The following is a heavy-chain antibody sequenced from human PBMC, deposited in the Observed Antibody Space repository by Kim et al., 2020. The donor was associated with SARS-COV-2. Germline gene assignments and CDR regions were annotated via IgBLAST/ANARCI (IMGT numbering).Heavy chain of an antibody. CDR2: MNPNSGNT. Sequence: ASVKVSCKASGYTFTSYDINWVRQATGQGLEWMGWMNPNSGNTGYAQKFQGRVTMTRNTSISTAYMELSSLRSEDTAVYYCARGTLRYFDWLFEGRDYFDYWGQGTLVTVSS. J-gene: IGHJ4*02. D-gene: IGHD3-9*01. CDR3: ARGTLRYFDWLFEGRDYFDY. CDR1: GYTFTSYD. V-gene: IGHV1-8*01.